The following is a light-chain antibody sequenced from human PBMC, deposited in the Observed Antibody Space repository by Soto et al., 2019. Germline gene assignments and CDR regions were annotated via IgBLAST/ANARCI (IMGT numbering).Light chain of an antibody. V-gene: IGKV1-39*01. CDR1: QSISSY. CDR2: AAS. CDR3: QKSYSTPVT. J-gene: IGKJ4*01. Sequence: DIQMTQSPSSLSASVGDRVTITCRASQSISSYLNWYQQKPGKAPKLLIYAASSLQSGVPSRFSGSGSGTDFTLTISSLQPEEFATYYCQKSYSTPVTFGGGTKVEIK.